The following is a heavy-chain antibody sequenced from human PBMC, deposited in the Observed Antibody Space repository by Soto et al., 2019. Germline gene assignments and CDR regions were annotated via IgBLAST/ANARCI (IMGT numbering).Heavy chain of an antibody. CDR3: ARRSGYDNTFDY. J-gene: IGHJ4*02. CDR1: GGSISSSSYY. V-gene: IGHV4-39*01. CDR2: IYYSGST. D-gene: IGHD5-12*01. Sequence: PSETLSLTCTVSGGSISSSSYYWGWIRQPPGKGLEWIGSIYYSGSTYYNPSLKSRVTISVDTSKNQFSLKLSSVTAADMAVYNCARRSGYDNTFDYWGQGTLVTSPQ.